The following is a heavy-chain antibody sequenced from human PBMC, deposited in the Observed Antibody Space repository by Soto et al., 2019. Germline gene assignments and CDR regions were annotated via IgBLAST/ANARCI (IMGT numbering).Heavy chain of an antibody. CDR3: AKGHSDYQGDYNYYGMDV. CDR2: STGAGGGT. Sequence: GVSLRLSCTASGFPFSSYAISWVRQAPGRGLEWVAASTGAGGGTYNLEAVKGRVTVSRDNSKKTVYLQLDGLRAEDTAVYYCAKGHSDYQGDYNYYGMDVWGQGTTVTVSS. V-gene: IGHV3-23*01. J-gene: IGHJ6*02. CDR1: GFPFSSYA. D-gene: IGHD6-25*01.